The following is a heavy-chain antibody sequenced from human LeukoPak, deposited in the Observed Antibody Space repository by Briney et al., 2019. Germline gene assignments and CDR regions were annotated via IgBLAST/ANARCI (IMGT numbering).Heavy chain of an antibody. D-gene: IGHD3-22*01. CDR1: GGSISSSSYY. J-gene: IGHJ4*02. Sequence: PSETLSLTCTVSGGSISSSSYYWGWIRQPPGKGLEWIGSIYYSGSTYYNPSLKSRVTISVDTSKSQFSLKLSSVTAADTAVYYCARHEGDYYDSSGPFDYWGQGTLVTVSS. CDR3: ARHEGDYYDSSGPFDY. CDR2: IYYSGST. V-gene: IGHV4-39*01.